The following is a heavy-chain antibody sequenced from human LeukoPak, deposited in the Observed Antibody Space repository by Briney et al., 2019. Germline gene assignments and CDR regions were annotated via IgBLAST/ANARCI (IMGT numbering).Heavy chain of an antibody. CDR3: AKELRAAAAFDY. CDR2: ISGSGGST. CDR1: GFTVSSNY. V-gene: IGHV3-23*01. J-gene: IGHJ4*02. Sequence: PGGSLRLSCAASGFTVSSNYMSWVRQAPGKGLEWVSAISGSGGSTYYADSVKGRFTISRDNSKNTLYLQMNSLRAEDTAVYYCAKELRAAAAFDYWGQGTLVTVSS. D-gene: IGHD6-13*01.